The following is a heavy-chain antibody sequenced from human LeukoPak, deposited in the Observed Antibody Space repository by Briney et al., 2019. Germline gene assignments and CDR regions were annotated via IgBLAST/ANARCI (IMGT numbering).Heavy chain of an antibody. D-gene: IGHD2-8*01. J-gene: IGHJ4*02. CDR3: ARSGYCTNGVCSYFDY. Sequence: GESLKISCKGSGYSFTSYWIGWVRQMPGKGLEWMGIIYPGDSDTRYSPSFQGQVTISADKSISTAYLQWSSLKASDTAMYYRARSGYCTNGVCSYFDYWGQGTLVTVSS. V-gene: IGHV5-51*01. CDR2: IYPGDSDT. CDR1: GYSFTSYW.